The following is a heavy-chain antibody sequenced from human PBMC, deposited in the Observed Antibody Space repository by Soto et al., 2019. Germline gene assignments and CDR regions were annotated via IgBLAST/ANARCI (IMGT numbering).Heavy chain of an antibody. V-gene: IGHV3-21*01. Sequence: GGSLRLSCAASGFTFSSYSMNWVRQAPGKGLEWVSSITSSSAFLYYADSLKGRFTISRDNARNSLYLQVHSLRAEDTAVYYCARETASGTTNLDYWGQGTLVTVSS. CDR1: GFTFSSYS. J-gene: IGHJ4*02. D-gene: IGHD1-7*01. CDR3: ARETASGTTNLDY. CDR2: ITSSSAFL.